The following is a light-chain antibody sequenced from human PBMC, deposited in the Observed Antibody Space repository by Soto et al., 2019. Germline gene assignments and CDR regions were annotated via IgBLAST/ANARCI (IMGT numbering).Light chain of an antibody. CDR1: RSDFGGYNY. V-gene: IGLV2-14*01. CDR2: EVS. J-gene: IGLJ1*01. Sequence: QSALTQPASVSGSPGQSITISCTGTRSDFGGYNYVSWYQQHPGKAPKRMIYEVSNRPSWVSNRFSGSKSGNTASLTISGLQAEDEADYYCSSYTTSSTYVFGTGTKVTVL. CDR3: SSYTTSSTYV.